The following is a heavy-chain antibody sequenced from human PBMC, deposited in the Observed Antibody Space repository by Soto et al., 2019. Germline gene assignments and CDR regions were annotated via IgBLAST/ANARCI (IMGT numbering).Heavy chain of an antibody. Sequence: QVHMVQSGAEVKKPGASVKVSCKASGYIFPSYGISWVRQAPGQGRVWMGWISAHNGNTKYAQKFQDRVTITTDTSTSTAHMELRGLRSDDKAVYYFARDGGGWPDSWGQGTLVTVSS. D-gene: IGHD6-19*01. CDR3: ARDGGGWPDS. J-gene: IGHJ4*02. CDR2: ISAHNGNT. CDR1: GYIFPSYG. V-gene: IGHV1-18*01.